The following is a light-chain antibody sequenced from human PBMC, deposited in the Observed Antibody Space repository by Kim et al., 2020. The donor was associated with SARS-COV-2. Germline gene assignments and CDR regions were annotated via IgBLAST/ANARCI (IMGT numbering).Light chain of an antibody. Sequence: EIVMTQSPATLSVSPGERATLSCRASQSVSSNLAWYQQKPGQAPRLLIYGASTRATGIPARFSGSGSGTEFTLTISSLQSEDFAVYYCQQDNNWAPVTFGGGTKVDIK. V-gene: IGKV3-15*01. CDR2: GAS. CDR1: QSVSSN. CDR3: QQDNNWAPVT. J-gene: IGKJ4*02.